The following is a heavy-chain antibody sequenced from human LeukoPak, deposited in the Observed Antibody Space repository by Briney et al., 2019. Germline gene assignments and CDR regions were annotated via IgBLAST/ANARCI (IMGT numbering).Heavy chain of an antibody. J-gene: IGHJ3*02. Sequence: PSETLSLTCAVYGGSFSGYYWSWIRQPPGKGLEWIGEINHSGSTNYNPSLKSRVTISVDTSKNKFSLKLSSVTAADTAVYYCAKDSSSDAFDIWGQGTMVTVSS. D-gene: IGHD6-6*01. CDR2: INHSGST. CDR3: AKDSSSDAFDI. CDR1: GGSFSGYY. V-gene: IGHV4-34*01.